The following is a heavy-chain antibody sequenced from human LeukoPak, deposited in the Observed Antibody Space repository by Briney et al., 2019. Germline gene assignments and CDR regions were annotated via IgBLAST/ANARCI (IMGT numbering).Heavy chain of an antibody. Sequence: SQTLSLTXAVSGDSISSGSYYWSWIRQPAGKGLEWIGRIYTSGGTNYIPSLKSRVTISVDTSKNQFSLKPSSVTAADTAVYYCARDLAYYDTSGSLVGAFDIWGQGTMVTVSS. CDR1: GDSISSGSYY. CDR3: ARDLAYYDTSGSLVGAFDI. CDR2: IYTSGGT. J-gene: IGHJ3*02. D-gene: IGHD3-22*01. V-gene: IGHV4-61*02.